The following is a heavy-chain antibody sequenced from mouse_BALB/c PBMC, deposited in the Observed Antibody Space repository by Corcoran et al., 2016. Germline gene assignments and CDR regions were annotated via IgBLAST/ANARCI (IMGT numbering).Heavy chain of an antibody. CDR2: INPSSGYT. Sequence: QVQLQQSAAELARPGASVKMSCKASGYTFTSYTMHWVKQRPGQGLEWIGYINPSSGYTEYNQKFKDKTTLTADKSSSTAYMQLSSLTSEDSAVYYCAKERGAYYRYDGGFAYWGQGTLVTVSA. D-gene: IGHD2-14*01. J-gene: IGHJ3*01. CDR3: AKERGAYYRYDGGFAY. CDR1: GYTFTSYT. V-gene: IGHV1-4*02.